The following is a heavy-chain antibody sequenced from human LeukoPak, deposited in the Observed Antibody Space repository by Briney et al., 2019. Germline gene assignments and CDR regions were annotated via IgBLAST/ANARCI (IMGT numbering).Heavy chain of an antibody. D-gene: IGHD6-13*01. CDR1: GFTFSSYWI. J-gene: IGHJ6*03. CDR3: AGDGYSTMDV. Sequence: LRLSCAASGFTFSSYWIHWVRQHPGKGLEWIGYIYYSGSTYYNPSLKSRVTISVDTSKNQFSLKLSSVTAADTAVYYCAGDGYSTMDVWGKGTTVTVSS. CDR2: IYYSGST. V-gene: IGHV4-31*02.